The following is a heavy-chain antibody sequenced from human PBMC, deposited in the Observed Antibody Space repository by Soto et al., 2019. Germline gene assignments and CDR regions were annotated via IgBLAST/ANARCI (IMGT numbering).Heavy chain of an antibody. D-gene: IGHD4-4*01. Sequence: GGSLRLSCAASVFTFTDYWTHWVRQAPGKGLVWVSRINSDGSRTSYADSVTGRFTISRDNAKNTLYLQMNSLRVEDTALYYCARETYRGFYFDYWGQGTLVTVSS. CDR3: ARETYRGFYFDY. CDR1: VFTFTDYW. V-gene: IGHV3-74*01. J-gene: IGHJ4*02. CDR2: INSDGSRT.